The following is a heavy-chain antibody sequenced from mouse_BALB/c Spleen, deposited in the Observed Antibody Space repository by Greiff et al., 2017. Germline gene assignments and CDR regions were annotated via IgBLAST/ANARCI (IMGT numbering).Heavy chain of an antibody. Sequence: EVNVVESGGGLVQPGGSRKFSCAASGFTFSSFGMHWVRQAPEKGLEWVADISRGSSAINYADTVKGRFTISRDNPKNTLFLQMTSLRSEDTAMYYCARSGTNWADYWGQGTTLTVSS. J-gene: IGHJ2*01. CDR1: GFTFSSFG. D-gene: IGHD4-1*01. CDR2: ISRGSSAI. CDR3: ARSGTNWADY. V-gene: IGHV5-17*02.